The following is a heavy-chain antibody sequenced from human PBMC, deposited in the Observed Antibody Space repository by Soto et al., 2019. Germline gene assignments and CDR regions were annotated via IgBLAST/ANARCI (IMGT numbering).Heavy chain of an antibody. V-gene: IGHV3-30*18. CDR2: KSYDGSNK. CDR3: AKSLEGDV. Sequence: GGSLRLSCAASGITFSSYGMHWVRQAPGKGLEWVVVKSYDGSNKYYADSVKGRFTISRDNSKNTLYLQMNSLRAEDTAVYYCAKSLEGDVWGQGTTVTVSS. J-gene: IGHJ6*02. CDR1: GITFSSYG.